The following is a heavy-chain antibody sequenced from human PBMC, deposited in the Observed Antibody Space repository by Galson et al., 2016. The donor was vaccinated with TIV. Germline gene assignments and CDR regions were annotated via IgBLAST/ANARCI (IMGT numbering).Heavy chain of an antibody. CDR3: ARARGGEYVDY. Sequence: SLRLSCAASEFVFSSFWMTWVRQAPGRGLEWVANIKQDGSEKYYVDSVKGRLTTSRENAKNSMYRQMNSLRAEDTAVYYCARARGGEYVDYWGQGTLVTVSS. CDR1: EFVFSSFW. V-gene: IGHV3-7*03. CDR2: IKQDGSEK. J-gene: IGHJ4*02. D-gene: IGHD3-16*01.